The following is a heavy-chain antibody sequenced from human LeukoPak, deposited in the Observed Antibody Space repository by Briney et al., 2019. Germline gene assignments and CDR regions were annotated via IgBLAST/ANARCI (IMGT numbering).Heavy chain of an antibody. CDR2: IYYSGST. V-gene: IGHV4-30-4*01. J-gene: IGHJ6*02. CDR1: GGSISSGDYY. Sequence: PSQTLSLTCTVSGGSISSGDYYWSWIRQPPGKGLEWIGYIYYSGSTNYNPSLKSRVTISVDTSKNQFSLKLSSVTAADTAVYYCARLGVVTRRDYYYGMDVWGQGTTVTVSS. CDR3: ARLGVVTRRDYYYGMDV. D-gene: IGHD2-21*02.